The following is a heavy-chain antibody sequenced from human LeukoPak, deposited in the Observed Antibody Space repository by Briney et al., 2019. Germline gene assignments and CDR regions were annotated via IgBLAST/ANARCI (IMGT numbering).Heavy chain of an antibody. J-gene: IGHJ6*02. Sequence: PSETLSLTCTVSGGSVSSSSYYWSWIRQPPGKGLEWIGYIYYSGSTNYNPSLKSRVTISVDTSKNQFSLKLSSVTAADTAVYYCARGAPQQLADAYYYYGMDVWGQGTTVTVSS. CDR3: ARGAPQQLADAYYYYGMDV. D-gene: IGHD6-13*01. V-gene: IGHV4-61*01. CDR1: GGSVSSSSYY. CDR2: IYYSGST.